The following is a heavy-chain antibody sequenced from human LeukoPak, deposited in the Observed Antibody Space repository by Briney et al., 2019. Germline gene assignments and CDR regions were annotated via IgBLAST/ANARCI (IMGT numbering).Heavy chain of an antibody. D-gene: IGHD3-10*01. Sequence: ASVKVSCKASGYTFTSYDINWVRQATGQGLEWMGWMNPNSGNTGYAQKFQGRVTMTRNTSISTAYMELSSLRYEDTAVYYCASTMVRGVITFGYWGQGTLVTVSS. CDR1: GYTFTSYD. J-gene: IGHJ4*02. CDR3: ASTMVRGVITFGY. CDR2: MNPNSGNT. V-gene: IGHV1-8*01.